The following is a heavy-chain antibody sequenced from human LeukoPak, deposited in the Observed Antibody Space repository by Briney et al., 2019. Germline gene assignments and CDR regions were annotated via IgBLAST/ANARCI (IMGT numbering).Heavy chain of an antibody. J-gene: IGHJ3*02. Sequence: GASVKVSCKASGYTFTNYAMNWVRQAPGQGLEWMGWIHPSTGNPTYAQGFTGRFVFSLDTSVSTAYLQISSLKAEDTAVYYCARDHVKLGSNFHPFDAFDIWGQGTMVTVSS. D-gene: IGHD7-27*01. CDR1: GYTFTNYA. CDR2: IHPSTGNP. V-gene: IGHV7-4-1*02. CDR3: ARDHVKLGSNFHPFDAFDI.